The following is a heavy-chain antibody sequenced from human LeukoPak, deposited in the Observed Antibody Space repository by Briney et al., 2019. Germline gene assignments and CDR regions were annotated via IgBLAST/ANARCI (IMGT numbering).Heavy chain of an antibody. CDR1: GYSFTSYW. Sequence: GEALKISCKGSGYSFTSYWIGWVRPIPGKGLEWMGIIYPGDSDTRYSPSFQGQVTISADKSISTAYLQWSSLKASGTAMYYCARLAGAKSRGAFDIWGQGTMVTVSS. CDR2: IYPGDSDT. D-gene: IGHD1-26*01. CDR3: ARLAGAKSRGAFDI. V-gene: IGHV5-51*01. J-gene: IGHJ3*02.